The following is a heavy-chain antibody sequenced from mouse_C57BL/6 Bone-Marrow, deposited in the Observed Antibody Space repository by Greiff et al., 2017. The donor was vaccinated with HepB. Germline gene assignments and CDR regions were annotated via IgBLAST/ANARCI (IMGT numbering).Heavy chain of an antibody. Sequence: VKLQESGAELARPGASVKLSCKASGYTFTSYGISWVKQRTGQGLEWIGEIYPRSGNTYYNEKFKGKATLTADKSSSTAYMELRSLTSEDSAVYFCGPYYYGSSPPFDYWGQGTTLTVSS. CDR1: GYTFTSYG. CDR2: IYPRSGNT. CDR3: GPYYYGSSPPFDY. V-gene: IGHV1-81*01. J-gene: IGHJ2*01. D-gene: IGHD1-1*01.